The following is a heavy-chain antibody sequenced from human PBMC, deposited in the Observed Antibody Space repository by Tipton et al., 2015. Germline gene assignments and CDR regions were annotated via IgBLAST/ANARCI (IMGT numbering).Heavy chain of an antibody. J-gene: IGHJ4*02. CDR1: GGSISTTIYY. CDR2: IHHGGTT. Sequence: TLSLTCTVSGGSISTTIYYWGWIRQHPVKGLEWIGEIHHGGTTNYNPSLKSRVTVSVDTSKNQFSLQLSSVTAADTAVYYCAREGWNSDSSGYDYWGQGTLVTVSS. V-gene: IGHV4-39*07. CDR3: AREGWNSDSSGYDY. D-gene: IGHD3-22*01.